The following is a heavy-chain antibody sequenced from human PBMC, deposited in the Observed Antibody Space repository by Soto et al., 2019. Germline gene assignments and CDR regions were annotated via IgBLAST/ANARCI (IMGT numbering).Heavy chain of an antibody. V-gene: IGHV3-53*01. J-gene: IGHJ4*01. CDR2: IYNGGDT. D-gene: IGHD3-3*01. CDR1: GFSVNGNY. CDR3: VGGDYDFRSGFYPFDY. Sequence: GWSLRLSCAASGFSVNGNYMGLVRRAPGKGLECVSLIYNGGDTYYAASVKGRFTISSDNSKNTLYLDMRSLRVEDTAVYICVGGDYDFRSGFYPFDYWGIGTLVTVSS.